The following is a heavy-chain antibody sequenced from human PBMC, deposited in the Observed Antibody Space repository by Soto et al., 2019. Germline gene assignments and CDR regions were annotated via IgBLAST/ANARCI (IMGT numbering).Heavy chain of an antibody. Sequence: ASVKVSCKASGCTFTSYAMHWVRQAPGQRLEWMGWINAGNGNTKYSQKFQGRVTITRDTSASTAYMELSSLRSEDTAVYYCARESYSSSSFDYWGQGTLVTVSS. J-gene: IGHJ4*02. CDR3: ARESYSSSSFDY. D-gene: IGHD6-6*01. CDR1: GCTFTSYA. CDR2: INAGNGNT. V-gene: IGHV1-3*01.